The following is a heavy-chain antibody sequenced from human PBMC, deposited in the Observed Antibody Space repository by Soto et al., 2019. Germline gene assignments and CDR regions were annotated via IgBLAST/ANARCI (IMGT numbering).Heavy chain of an antibody. CDR3: ARAHDYDFWSGFLFYGMDV. Sequence: GGSLRLSCAASGFTFSSYAMSWVRQAPGKGLEWVSAISGTGGSTYYADSVKGRFTISRDNSKNTLDLQMSSLRAEDTAIYYCARAHDYDFWSGFLFYGMDVWGQGTTVTVSS. J-gene: IGHJ6*02. D-gene: IGHD3-3*01. CDR1: GFTFSSYA. CDR2: ISGTGGST. V-gene: IGHV3-23*01.